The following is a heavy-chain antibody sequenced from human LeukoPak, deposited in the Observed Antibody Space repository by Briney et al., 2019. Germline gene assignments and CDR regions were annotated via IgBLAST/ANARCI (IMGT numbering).Heavy chain of an antibody. J-gene: IGHJ6*03. Sequence: SETLSLTCTVSGGSISSSSYYWGWIRQPQGKGLEWIGSIYYSGSTYYNPSLKSRVTISVDTSKNQFSLKLSSVTAADTAVYYCARPSGPDYYYYYMDVWAKGPRSPSP. CDR2: IYYSGST. D-gene: IGHD1-1*01. CDR1: GGSISSSSYY. CDR3: ARPSGPDYYYYYMDV. V-gene: IGHV4-39*01.